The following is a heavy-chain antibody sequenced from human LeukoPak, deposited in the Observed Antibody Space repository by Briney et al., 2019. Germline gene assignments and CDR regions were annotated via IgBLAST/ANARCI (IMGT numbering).Heavy chain of an antibody. Sequence: GGSLRLSCAASVYTFSSYGMSWVRQAPGKGLEWISYISSSGTTIYYADSVKGRFTISRDNAKNSLSLQMNGLRADDTAVYYCARDFGSGRRWFDYWGRGTLVTVSS. CDR1: VYTFSSYG. CDR2: ISSSGTTI. J-gene: IGHJ4*02. D-gene: IGHD4-23*01. V-gene: IGHV3-48*01. CDR3: ARDFGSGRRWFDY.